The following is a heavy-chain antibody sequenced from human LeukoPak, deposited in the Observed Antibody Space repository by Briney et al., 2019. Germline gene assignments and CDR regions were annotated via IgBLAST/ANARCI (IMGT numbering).Heavy chain of an antibody. D-gene: IGHD3-16*01. CDR3: ARDWALQVDY. V-gene: IGHV3-30*02. CDR1: GFTFSSYG. J-gene: IGHJ4*02. CDR2: IRYDGSNK. Sequence: HPGGSLRLSCAASGFTFSSYGMHWVRQAPGKGLEWVAFIRYDGSNKYYADSVKGRFTISRDNSKNTLYLQMNSLRAEDTAVYYCARDWALQVDYWGQGTLVTVSS.